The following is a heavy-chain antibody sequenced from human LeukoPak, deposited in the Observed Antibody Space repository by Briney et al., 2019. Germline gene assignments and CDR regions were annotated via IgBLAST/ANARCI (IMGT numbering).Heavy chain of an antibody. V-gene: IGHV1-8*01. CDR3: TRGPNGYGLGWFDP. D-gene: IGHD5-12*01. CDR2: MNPSSGNT. Sequence: ASVKVSCKASGYTFTSYDVNWVRQATGQGLEWMGWMNPSSGNTGFGQKFQGRVSLTRDTSTSTAYMELSSLRSDDTAVYYCTRGPNGYGLGWFDPWGQGTLVTVSS. CDR1: GYTFTSYD. J-gene: IGHJ5*02.